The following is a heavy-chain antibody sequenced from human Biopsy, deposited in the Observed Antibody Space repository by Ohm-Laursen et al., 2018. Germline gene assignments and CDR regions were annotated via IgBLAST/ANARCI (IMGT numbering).Heavy chain of an antibody. Sequence: ASVKVSCKVPTGTFNSYGIIWVRQAPGQGLEWMGRIIPVLRTTAYAQTFLGRVTITADSPTSTVDMELTSLTSDDTAVYFCAREAIGYQLPCDDWGQGTLVTVSS. CDR1: TGTFNSYG. CDR2: IIPVLRTT. D-gene: IGHD2-2*01. CDR3: AREAIGYQLPCDD. J-gene: IGHJ4*02. V-gene: IGHV1-69*11.